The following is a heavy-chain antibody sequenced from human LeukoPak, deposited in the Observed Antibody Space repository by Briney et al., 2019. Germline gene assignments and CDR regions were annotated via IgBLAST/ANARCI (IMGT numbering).Heavy chain of an antibody. CDR2: INASGGST. V-gene: IGHV1-46*03. J-gene: IGHJ4*02. D-gene: IGHD3-10*01. Sequence: ASVKVSCKASGGTFSSYAISWVRQAPGQGLEWMGIINASGGSTIHAQKFQGRVTMTRDTSTSTVYMELSSLRSEDTAVYYCARALYGSGSNCLDYWGQGTLVTVSS. CDR3: ARALYGSGSNCLDY. CDR1: GGTFSSYA.